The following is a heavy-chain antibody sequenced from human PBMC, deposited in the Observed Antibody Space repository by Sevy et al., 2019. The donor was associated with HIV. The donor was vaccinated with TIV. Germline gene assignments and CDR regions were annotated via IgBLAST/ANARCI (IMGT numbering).Heavy chain of an antibody. CDR1: GFTFSSYA. CDR3: AKDQAGRHRPLNAFDI. V-gene: IGHV3-23*01. J-gene: IGHJ3*02. Sequence: GGSLRLSCAASGFTFSSYAMNWVRQAPGKGLEWVSSITGSGGNTYYADSVKGRFPISRDNSKNTLYLQMNSLRAEDTALYYCAKDQAGRHRPLNAFDIWGQGTMVTVSS. D-gene: IGHD3-10*01. CDR2: ITGSGGNT.